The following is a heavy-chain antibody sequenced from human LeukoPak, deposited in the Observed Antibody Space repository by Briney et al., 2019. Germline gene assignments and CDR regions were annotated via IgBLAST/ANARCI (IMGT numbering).Heavy chain of an antibody. CDR1: GFTFGHYA. CDR2: IRSKVYGGTP. Sequence: GGSLRLSCTASGFTFGHYAMTWVRQAPGKGLEWVGFIRSKVYGGTPEYAASVKGRFTISRDDSKGIAYLQMNSLKTEDTAVYYCARDQTSYYWGQGTLVTVSS. CDR3: ARDQTSYY. V-gene: IGHV3-49*04. J-gene: IGHJ4*02. D-gene: IGHD6-6*01.